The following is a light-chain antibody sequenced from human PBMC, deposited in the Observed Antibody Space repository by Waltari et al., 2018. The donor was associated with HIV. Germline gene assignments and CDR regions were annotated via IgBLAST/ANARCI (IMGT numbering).Light chain of an antibody. CDR1: QDISNY. Sequence: DIQRTQSPSSLSALVGERVTITCRASQDISNYLGWFQQTPGKAPKSLIFAASNLQSGVPSRFLGAGSGTNFTLTIRSLQPEDFATYYCHQYNTFPLTFG. CDR2: AAS. V-gene: IGKV1-16*01. J-gene: IGKJ2*01. CDR3: HQYNTFPLT.